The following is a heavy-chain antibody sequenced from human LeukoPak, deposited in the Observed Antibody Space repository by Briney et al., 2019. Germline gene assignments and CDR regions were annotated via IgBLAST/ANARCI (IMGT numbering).Heavy chain of an antibody. V-gene: IGHV3-48*01. CDR3: AREGPAAMRGNWFAP. J-gene: IGHJ5*02. Sequence: GGSLRLSCAASGFTFSSYSMNWVRQAPGKGLEWVSYISSSSSTIYYADSVKGRFTISRDNAKNSLYLQMNSLRAEDTAVYYCAREGPAAMRGNWFAPWAREPWSPSPQ. D-gene: IGHD2-2*01. CDR2: ISSSSSTI. CDR1: GFTFSSYS.